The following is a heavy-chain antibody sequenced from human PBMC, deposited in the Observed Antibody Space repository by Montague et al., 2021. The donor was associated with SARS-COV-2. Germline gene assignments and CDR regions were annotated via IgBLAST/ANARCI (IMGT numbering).Heavy chain of an antibody. D-gene: IGHD3/OR15-3a*01. Sequence: SETLSLTCAVAGGSIRNYNCGWIRKPPGTGLEWIGYVFYTGSTNSNHSLKSHVPISIDTSKNQNSLSVTSVTAAATAKYYCASHNADGLGLLDYWGQGTLVTVSS. CDR1: GGSIRNYN. V-gene: IGHV4-59*08. CDR3: ASHNADGLGLLDY. J-gene: IGHJ4*02. CDR2: VFYTGST.